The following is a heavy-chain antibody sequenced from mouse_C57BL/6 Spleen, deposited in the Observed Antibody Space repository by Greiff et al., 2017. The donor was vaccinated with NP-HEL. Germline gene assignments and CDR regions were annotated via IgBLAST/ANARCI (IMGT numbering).Heavy chain of an antibody. CDR3: ARGSPLLMDY. CDR1: GFTFSDYG. V-gene: IGHV5-17*01. CDR2: ISSGSSTI. J-gene: IGHJ4*01. D-gene: IGHD2-1*01. Sequence: EVKLMESGGGLVKPGGSLKLSCAASGFTFSDYGMHWVRQAPEKGLEWVAYISSGSSTIYYADTVKGRFTISRDNAKNTLFLQMTSLRSEDTAMYYCARGSPLLMDYWGQGTSVTVSS.